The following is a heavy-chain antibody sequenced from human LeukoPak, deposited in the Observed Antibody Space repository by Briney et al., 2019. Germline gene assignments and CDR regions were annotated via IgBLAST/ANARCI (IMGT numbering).Heavy chain of an antibody. V-gene: IGHV3-23*01. CDR2: ISGSGAST. J-gene: IGHJ6*02. CDR1: GFTLSTNA. Sequence: GGSLRLSCLTSGFTLSTNAMSWVRQAPGKGLEWISGISGSGASTYYADSVKGRFTISRDNSKNTLYLQMNSLRAEDTAVYYCAKARLYYYGMDVWGQGTTVTVSS. CDR3: AKARLYYYGMDV. D-gene: IGHD6-25*01.